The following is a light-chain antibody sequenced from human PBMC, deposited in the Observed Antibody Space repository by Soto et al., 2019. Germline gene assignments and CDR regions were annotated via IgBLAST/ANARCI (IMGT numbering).Light chain of an antibody. J-gene: IGLJ1*01. Sequence: QSALTQPPSVSVAPGQKVTISCSGSSSNIANNYVSWYQQLPGTAPKLLIYESNKRPSGIPDRFSGSKSGTSATLDITGLQTGDEADYYCGTWDSSLSAYVFGTGTKLTVL. CDR1: SSNIANNY. V-gene: IGLV1-51*02. CDR2: ESN. CDR3: GTWDSSLSAYV.